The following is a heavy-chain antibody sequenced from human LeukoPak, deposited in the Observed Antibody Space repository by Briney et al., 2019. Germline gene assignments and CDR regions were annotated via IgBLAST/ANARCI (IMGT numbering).Heavy chain of an antibody. CDR3: VKDVFLGFCSGGSCSAHFDY. V-gene: IGHV3-9*03. CDR2: ISWNSGSI. D-gene: IGHD2-15*01. J-gene: IGHJ4*02. CDR1: GFTFDNYA. Sequence: PGRSLKLSCAASGFTFDNYAMHWVRQAPGKGLEWVSGISWNSGSIVYVDSVKGRFTVSRDNAKNSLYLQMDSLRPEDMALYYCVKDVFLGFCSGGSCSAHFDYWGQGTLVTVSS.